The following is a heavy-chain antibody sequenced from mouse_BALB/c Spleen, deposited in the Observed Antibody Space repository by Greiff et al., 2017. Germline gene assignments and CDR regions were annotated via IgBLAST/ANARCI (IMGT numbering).Heavy chain of an antibody. CDR1: GYTFTSYV. CDR2: INPYNDGT. J-gene: IGHJ3*01. CDR3: AEGGITTGFAY. V-gene: IGHV1-14*01. D-gene: IGHD2-4*01. Sequence: VQLKESGPELVKPGASVKMSCKASGYTFTSYVMHWVKQKPGQGLEWIGYINPYNDGTKYNEKFKGKATLTSDKSSSTAYMELSSLTSEDSAVYYCAEGGITTGFAYWGQGTLVTVSA.